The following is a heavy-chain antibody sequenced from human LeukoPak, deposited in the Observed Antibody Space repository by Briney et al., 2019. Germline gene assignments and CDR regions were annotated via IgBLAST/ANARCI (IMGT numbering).Heavy chain of an antibody. CDR1: GFTFSTYA. V-gene: IGHV3-64D*06. J-gene: IGHJ3*02. CDR3: VKDHDWGAFHI. D-gene: IGHD7-27*01. CDR2: ISINGGTT. Sequence: PGGSLRLSCSASGFTFSTYAMHWVRQAPGKGLEYVSGISINGGTTYYAGSVKGRFTNSRDNSNNTLYLQMSSLRAEDTAVYDCVKDHDWGAFHIWGQGTMGTLSS.